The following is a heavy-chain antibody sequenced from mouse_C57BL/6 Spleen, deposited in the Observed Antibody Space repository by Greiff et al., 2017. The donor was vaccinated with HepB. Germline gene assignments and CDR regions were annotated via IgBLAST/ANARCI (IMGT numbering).Heavy chain of an antibody. CDR1: GYAFSSYW. D-gene: IGHD1-1*01. CDR2: IYPGDGDT. Sequence: VKLQQSGAELVKPGASVKISCKASGYAFSSYWMNWVKQRPGKGLEWIGQIYPGDGDTNYNGKFKGKATLTADKSSSTAYMQLSSLTSEDSAVYFCRAVVARAMDYWGQGTSVTVSS. V-gene: IGHV1-80*01. CDR3: RAVVARAMDY. J-gene: IGHJ4*01.